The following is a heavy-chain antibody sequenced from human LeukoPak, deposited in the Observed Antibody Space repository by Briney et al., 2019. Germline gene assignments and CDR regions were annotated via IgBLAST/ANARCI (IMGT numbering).Heavy chain of an antibody. D-gene: IGHD2-2*01. CDR2: MNRDGSET. CDR3: ASYCSSTSCYSFDF. Sequence: PGGSLRLSCVASGFTFSNYWMAWVRQTPGRKLEWVANMNRDGSETYYVDSVRGRFTISRDNAKNSLYLQMNSLRAEDTAIYHCASYCSSTSCYSFDFWGQGTLVTVSS. J-gene: IGHJ4*02. CDR1: GFTFSNYW. V-gene: IGHV3-7*02.